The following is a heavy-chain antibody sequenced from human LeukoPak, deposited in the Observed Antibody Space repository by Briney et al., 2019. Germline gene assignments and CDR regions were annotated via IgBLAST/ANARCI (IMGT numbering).Heavy chain of an antibody. CDR1: GGSISSGAYY. V-gene: IGHV4-61*08. CDR2: IHYSGST. D-gene: IGHD2-2*02. CDR3: ARGDSASAAVPDY. J-gene: IGHJ4*02. Sequence: PSETLSLTCTVSGGSISSGAYYWSWIRQPPGKGLEWIGYIHYSGSTNYNPSLKSRVTISVDTSKNQFSLKLSSVTAADTAVYYCARGDSASAAVPDYWGQGTLVTVSS.